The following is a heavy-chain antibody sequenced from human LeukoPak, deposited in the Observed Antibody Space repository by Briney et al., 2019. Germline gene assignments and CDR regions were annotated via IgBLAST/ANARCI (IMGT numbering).Heavy chain of an antibody. Sequence: PGGSLRLSCSASGFTFTNAWMSWVRQAPGKGLEWVGRIKSKTDGGTTDYAAPVKGRFSISRDDSKNTLYLQMNSLKTEDTAVYYCTTAKTRYDILTGYYFDHENYYFDYWGQGTLVTVSS. J-gene: IGHJ4*02. CDR1: GFTFTNAW. D-gene: IGHD3-9*01. CDR3: TTAKTRYDILTGYYFDHENYYFDY. V-gene: IGHV3-15*01. CDR2: IKSKTDGGTT.